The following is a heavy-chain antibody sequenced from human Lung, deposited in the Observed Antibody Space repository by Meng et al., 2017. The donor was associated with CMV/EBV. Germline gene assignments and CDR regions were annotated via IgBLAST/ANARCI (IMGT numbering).Heavy chain of an antibody. Sequence: QGGVAGAGAGLVKPSGTRSLTCAVSGGSIRSSNWWSWVRQPPGKGLEWIGEIYHSGSTNYNPSLKSRVTISVDKSKNQFSLKLSSVTAADTAVYYCARVVTALWGYYFDYWGQGTLVTVSS. J-gene: IGHJ4*02. CDR1: GGSIRSSNW. V-gene: IGHV4-4*02. CDR2: IYHSGST. CDR3: ARVVTALWGYYFDY. D-gene: IGHD2-21*02.